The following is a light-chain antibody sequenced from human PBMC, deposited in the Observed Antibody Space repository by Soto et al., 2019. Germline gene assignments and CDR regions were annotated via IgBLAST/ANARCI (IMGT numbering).Light chain of an antibody. V-gene: IGLV1-40*01. Sequence: QAVVTQPPSVSGAPGQRVSISCTGSSSNIGAGYDVHWYQHLPGTAPKLLIYANNNRPSGVPDRFSGSKSGTSASLAITGLQAEDEADYYCQSYDSSRSPLYGFGTGTKLT. CDR1: SSNIGAGYD. CDR2: ANN. J-gene: IGLJ1*01. CDR3: QSYDSSRSPLYG.